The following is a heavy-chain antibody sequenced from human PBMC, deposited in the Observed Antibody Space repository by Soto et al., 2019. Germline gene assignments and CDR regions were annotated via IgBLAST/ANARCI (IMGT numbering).Heavy chain of an antibody. CDR1: GGTFSIYA. CDR2: IIPIFGAA. Sequence: SVKVSCKASGGTFSIYAISCVRQSPGQGLEWMGGIIPIFGAANYAQKFQGRVTITADESTSTAYMELSSLRSEDTAVYYCARDRDEKQQLVPYYFDYWGQGTLVTVSS. V-gene: IGHV1-69*13. D-gene: IGHD6-13*01. CDR3: ARDRDEKQQLVPYYFDY. J-gene: IGHJ4*02.